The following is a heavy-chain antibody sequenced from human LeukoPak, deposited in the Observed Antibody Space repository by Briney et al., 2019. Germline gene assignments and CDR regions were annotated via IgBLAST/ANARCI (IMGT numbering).Heavy chain of an antibody. Sequence: GGSLRLSCAASGFTVSSNYMNWVRQAPGKGLEWVSVIYSGGSTYYADSVKGRFTISRDNSKNTLYLQMNSLRAEDTAVYYCARAPGLPDAFDIWGQGTMVTVSS. CDR2: IYSGGST. CDR3: ARAPGLPDAFDI. J-gene: IGHJ3*02. V-gene: IGHV3-66*01. CDR1: GFTVSSNY. D-gene: IGHD3-16*01.